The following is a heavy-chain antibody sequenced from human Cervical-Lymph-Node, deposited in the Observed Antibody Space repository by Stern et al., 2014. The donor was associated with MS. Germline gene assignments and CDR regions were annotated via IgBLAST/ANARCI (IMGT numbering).Heavy chain of an antibody. V-gene: IGHV3-48*02. CDR3: ARDLLDYYDSSGYYFFDY. D-gene: IGHD3-22*01. CDR2: ISSSSSNI. CDR1: GFTFSSYS. J-gene: IGHJ4*02. Sequence: EVQLVESGGGLVQPGGSLRLSCAASGFTFSSYSMNWVRQAPGKGLEWVSYISSSSSNIYYADSVKGRFTISRDNAKNSLYLQMNSLRDEDTAVYYCARDLLDYYDSSGYYFFDYWGQGTLVTVSS.